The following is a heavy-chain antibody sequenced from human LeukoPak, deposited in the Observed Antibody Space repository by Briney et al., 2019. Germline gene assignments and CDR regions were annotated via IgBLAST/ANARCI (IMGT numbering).Heavy chain of an antibody. V-gene: IGHV1-2*06. J-gene: IGHJ3*02. CDR3: AGEDNSSGYRPFDI. Sequence: GASVKVSCKASGYTFTAYYMHWVRQAPGQGLEWMGRINPNSGGTNYVQKFQGRVTMTRDTSISTAYMELSRLRSDDTAVYYCAGEDNSSGYRPFDIWGQGTMVTVPS. CDR1: GYTFTAYY. CDR2: INPNSGGT. D-gene: IGHD3-22*01.